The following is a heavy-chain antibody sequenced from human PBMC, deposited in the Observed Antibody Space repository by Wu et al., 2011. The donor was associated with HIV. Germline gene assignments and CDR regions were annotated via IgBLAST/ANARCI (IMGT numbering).Heavy chain of an antibody. J-gene: IGHJ6*02. D-gene: IGHD6-13*01. Sequence: QVQLVQSGAEVKKPGSSVKVSCKASGGTFNSYGISWVRQAPGQGLEWMGGIIPMFGTAKYAQKFQGRVTITADKSTSTAYMELSSLRSEDTAVYYCASQSYTSSSSSWYLPPYYYYGMDVWGQGTTVTVSS. CDR1: GGTFNSYG. V-gene: IGHV1-69*14. CDR2: IIPMFGTA. CDR3: ASQSYTSSSSSWYLPPYYYYGMDV.